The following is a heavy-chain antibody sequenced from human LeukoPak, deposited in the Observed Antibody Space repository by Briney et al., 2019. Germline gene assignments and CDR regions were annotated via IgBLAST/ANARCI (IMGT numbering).Heavy chain of an antibody. V-gene: IGHV3-21*01. CDR1: GFTFSRYS. CDR3: AREGEGGYFDY. D-gene: IGHD3-16*01. J-gene: IGHJ4*02. Sequence: GGSLRLSCAASGFTFSRYSMNWVRQAPGRGLEWVSSISSSSSYIYYADSVKGRFTISRDNAKNSLYLQMNSLRAEDTAVYYCAREGEGGYFDYWGQGTLVTVSS. CDR2: ISSSSSYI.